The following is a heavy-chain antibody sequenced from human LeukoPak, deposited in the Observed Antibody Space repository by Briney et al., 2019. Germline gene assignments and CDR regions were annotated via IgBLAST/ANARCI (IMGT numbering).Heavy chain of an antibody. V-gene: IGHV1-46*01. CDR2: INPSGGST. Sequence: ASVKVSCKASGYTFTSYYMHWVRQAPGQGLEWMGIINPSGGSTSYAQKFQGRVTMTRDTSTSTVYMELSSLRSEDTAVYYCARVPLSDASGRYYSHWGQGTLVTVSS. D-gene: IGHD3-10*01. CDR3: ARVPLSDASGRYYSH. CDR1: GYTFTSYY. J-gene: IGHJ1*01.